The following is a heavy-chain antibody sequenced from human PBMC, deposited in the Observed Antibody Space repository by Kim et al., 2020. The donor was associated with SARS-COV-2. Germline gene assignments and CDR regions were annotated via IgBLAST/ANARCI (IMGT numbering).Heavy chain of an antibody. CDR1: GYTFTSYA. CDR3: ARADITTIFGVVIIHHWFDP. Sequence: ASVKVSCKASGYTFTSYAMNWVRQAPGQGLEWMGWINANTGNPTYAQGFTGRFVISLDTSVSTAYLQISSLKAEDTAVYYCARADITTIFGVVIIHHWFDPWGQGTLVTVPS. V-gene: IGHV7-4-1*02. J-gene: IGHJ5*02. D-gene: IGHD3-3*01. CDR2: INANTGNP.